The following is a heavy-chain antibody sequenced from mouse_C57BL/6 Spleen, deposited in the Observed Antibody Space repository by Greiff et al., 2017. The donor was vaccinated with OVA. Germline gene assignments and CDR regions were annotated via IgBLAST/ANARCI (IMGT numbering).Heavy chain of an antibody. CDR3: ARREWGYYAMDY. Sequence: QVTLKVSGPGILQSSQTLSLSCSFSGFSLSTSGMGVSWIRQPSGMGLEWLAHIYWDDDKRSNPSLKSRPTISKDTSRNQVFRKITSVDTADTATYDCARREWGYYAMDYWGQGTSVTVSS. CDR1: GFSLSTSGMG. D-gene: IGHD1-3*01. V-gene: IGHV8-12*01. CDR2: IYWDDDK. J-gene: IGHJ4*01.